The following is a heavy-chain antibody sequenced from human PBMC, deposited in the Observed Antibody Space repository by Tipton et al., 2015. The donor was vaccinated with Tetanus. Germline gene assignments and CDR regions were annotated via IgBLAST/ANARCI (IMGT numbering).Heavy chain of an antibody. J-gene: IGHJ4*02. CDR3: PTTRILGSGSRVDS. CDR2: IKSKTDGGTT. D-gene: IGHD2/OR15-2a*01. Sequence: SLRLSCATSGLFFKNAWMNWVRQAPGKGLEWVGRIKSKTDGGTTDYAARAKARFFISSDDTNNTLFLQINSLKTEDTAVYYCPTTRILGSGSRVDSWGREPLVVVSS. V-gene: IGHV3-15*07. CDR1: GLFFKNAW.